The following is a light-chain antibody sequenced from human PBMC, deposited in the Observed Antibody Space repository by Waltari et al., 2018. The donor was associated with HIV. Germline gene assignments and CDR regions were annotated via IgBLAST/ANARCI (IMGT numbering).Light chain of an antibody. Sequence: DIVMTQSPDSLDVSLGERATINCRSSQSLYNSNNKNSLAWYQQKPGQPPKLLICCASTRNSGVPDRFTGSGSGTDFTLSISSLQAEDVAVYYCQQHDVSPYTFGQGTKV. CDR1: QSLYNSNNKNS. CDR3: QQHDVSPYT. J-gene: IGKJ2*01. V-gene: IGKV4-1*01. CDR2: CAS.